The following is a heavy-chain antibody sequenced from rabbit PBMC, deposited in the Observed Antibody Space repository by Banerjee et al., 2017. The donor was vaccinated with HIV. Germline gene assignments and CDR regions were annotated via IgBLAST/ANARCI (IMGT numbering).Heavy chain of an antibody. CDR2: VDGGGSAVT. V-gene: IGHV1S45*01. CDR3: ARGRASWVLDL. D-gene: IGHD1-1*01. CDR1: GFDFSSNAV. Sequence: QEQLVQSWGGLVQPGGSLKLSCKASGFDFSSNAVCWVHQAPGKGPEWIACVDGGGSAVTHYASWAKGRFTVSRTSSTTVTLQLTSLTAADTATYFCARGRASWVLDLWGPGTLVTVS. J-gene: IGHJ6*01.